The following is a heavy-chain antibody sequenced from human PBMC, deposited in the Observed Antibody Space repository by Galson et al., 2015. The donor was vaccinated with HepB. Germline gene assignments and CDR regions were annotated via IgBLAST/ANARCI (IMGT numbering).Heavy chain of an antibody. CDR1: GFTFSSYS. CDR2: ISSSSSYI. V-gene: IGHV3-21*01. CDR3: ARDLGGATHY. J-gene: IGHJ4*02. D-gene: IGHD1-26*01. Sequence: SLRLSCAASGFTFSSYSMNWVRQAPGKGLEWVSSISSSSSYIYYADSVKGRFTTSRDNAKNSLYLQMNSLRAEDTAVYYCARDLGGATHYWGQGTLVTVSS.